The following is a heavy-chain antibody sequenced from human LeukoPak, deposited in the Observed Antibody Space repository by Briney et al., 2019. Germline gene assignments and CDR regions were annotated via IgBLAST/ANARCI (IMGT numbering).Heavy chain of an antibody. D-gene: IGHD3-10*01. J-gene: IGHJ6*02. V-gene: IGHV1-8*01. CDR1: GYIFTNYD. Sequence: ASVKVSCKASGYIFTNYDINWVRQATGQGPEWMAWMNPNSGNTGYAQKFQGRITLTRDTSIGTAYMELSSLTSEDTAVYYCARGPILVRGVIMADSVGGLDVWGQGTTVTVSS. CDR3: ARGPILVRGVIMADSVGGLDV. CDR2: MNPNSGNT.